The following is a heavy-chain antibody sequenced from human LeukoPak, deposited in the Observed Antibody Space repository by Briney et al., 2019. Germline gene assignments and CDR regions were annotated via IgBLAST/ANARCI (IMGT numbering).Heavy chain of an antibody. CDR1: GFTFSSYA. V-gene: IGHV3-23*01. CDR3: ATNGHSSSWYTDFDY. J-gene: IGHJ4*02. Sequence: PGGSLRLSCAASGFTFSSYAMSWVRQAPGKGLEWVLAISGSGGSTYYADSVKGRFTISRDNSKNTLYLQMNSLRAEDTAVYYCATNGHSSSWYTDFDYWGQGTLVTVSS. D-gene: IGHD6-13*01. CDR2: ISGSGGST.